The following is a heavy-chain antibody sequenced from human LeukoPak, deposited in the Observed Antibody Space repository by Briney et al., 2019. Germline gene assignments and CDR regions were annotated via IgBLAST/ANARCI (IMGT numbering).Heavy chain of an antibody. D-gene: IGHD1-26*01. CDR1: GFTFSSYG. CDR3: ARANMGATTFDY. V-gene: IGHV3-30*02. Sequence: PGGSLRLSCAASGFTFSSYGMHWVRQAPGKGLEWVAFIRYDGSNKYYADSVKGRFTISRDNSKNTLYLQMNSLRAEDTAVYYCARANMGATTFDYWGQGTLVTVSS. J-gene: IGHJ4*02. CDR2: IRYDGSNK.